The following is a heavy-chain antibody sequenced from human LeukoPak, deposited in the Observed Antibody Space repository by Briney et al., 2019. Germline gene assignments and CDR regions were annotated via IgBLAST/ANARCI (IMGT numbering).Heavy chain of an antibody. CDR1: GYTFTSYY. CDR3: ARGPQILYDAFHI. V-gene: IGHV1-46*01. CDR2: INPSGGRT. D-gene: IGHD2-15*01. J-gene: IGHJ3*02. Sequence: RASVKVSCKASGYTFTSYYMHWVRQAPGQGLEWMGIINPSGGRTSYAQKFQGRVPMTRDTSTSTVYMELRGLRSEDTAVYYCARGPQILYDAFHIWGQGTMVSVSS.